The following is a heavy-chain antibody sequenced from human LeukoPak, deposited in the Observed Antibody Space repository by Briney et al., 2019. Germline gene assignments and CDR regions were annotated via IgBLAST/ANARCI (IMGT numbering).Heavy chain of an antibody. CDR3: ARGRYGSGSYSDY. CDR1: GASFSDYN. V-gene: IGHV4-34*01. CDR2: VTHSGRT. J-gene: IGHJ4*02. D-gene: IGHD3-10*01. Sequence: SETLSLTCTVYGASFSDYNRTWIRQAPGKGLEWIGEVTHSGRTNYNPSLESRLTISVDTSNNQFSLNLRSVTAADTAVYYCARGRYGSGSYSDYWGQGTLVTVSS.